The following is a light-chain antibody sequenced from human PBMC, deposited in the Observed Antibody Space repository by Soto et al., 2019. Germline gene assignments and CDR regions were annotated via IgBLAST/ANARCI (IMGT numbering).Light chain of an antibody. V-gene: IGLV1-40*01. CDR1: SSNIGSGYD. J-gene: IGLJ1*01. Sequence: QSVLTQPPSVSGAPGQRVTISCTGGSSNIGSGYDVHWYQQLPGTAPKLMVYEVSNRPSGVSNRFSGSKSGNTASLTISGLQAEDEADYYCSSYTSSTAYVFGTGTKLTVL. CDR2: EVS. CDR3: SSYTSSTAYV.